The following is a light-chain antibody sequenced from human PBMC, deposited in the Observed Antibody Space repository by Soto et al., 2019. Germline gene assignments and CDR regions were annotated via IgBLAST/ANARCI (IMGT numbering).Light chain of an antibody. J-gene: IGKJ3*01. CDR1: QSISSSY. V-gene: IGKV3-20*01. Sequence: EIVLTQSPGTLSLSPGERATLSCRASQSISSSYLAWYQQKPVQAPRLLIFGASSRATDIPDRFSGSGSETDFTLTISRLEPEDFAVYYCQQYGNSPFTFGPGTKVDIK. CDR2: GAS. CDR3: QQYGNSPFT.